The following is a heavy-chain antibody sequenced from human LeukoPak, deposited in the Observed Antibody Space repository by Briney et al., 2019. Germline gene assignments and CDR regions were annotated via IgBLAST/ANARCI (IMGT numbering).Heavy chain of an antibody. Sequence: ASVKVSCKASGYTFTGYYMHWVRQAPGQGLEWMGWINPNSGGTNYAQKFQGRVTMTRDTSISTAYMELSRLRSDDTAVYYCASPQYSRRWYSCFDYWGQGTLVTVSS. D-gene: IGHD6-13*01. CDR3: ASPQYSRRWYSCFDY. J-gene: IGHJ4*02. V-gene: IGHV1-2*02. CDR2: INPNSGGT. CDR1: GYTFTGYY.